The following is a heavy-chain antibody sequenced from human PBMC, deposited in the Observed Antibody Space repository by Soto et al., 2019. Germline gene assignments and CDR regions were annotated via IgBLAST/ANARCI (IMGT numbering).Heavy chain of an antibody. V-gene: IGHV4-61*01. CDR3: ARDLRDSSAYAL. J-gene: IGHJ4*02. CDR1: GDPISSGTYY. CDR2: IYYRGGT. D-gene: IGHD3-22*01. Sequence: SETLSLTCSVSGDPISSGTYYWSWIRQSLGKELEWIGYIYYRGGTNYNPSLKSRVTISLETSKNQFSLSLNSVTAADTAVYYCARDLRDSSAYALWGQGILVTVSS.